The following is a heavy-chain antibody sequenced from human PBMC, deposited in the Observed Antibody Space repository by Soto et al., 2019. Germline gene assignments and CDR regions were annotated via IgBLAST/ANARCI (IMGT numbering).Heavy chain of an antibody. J-gene: IGHJ6*02. V-gene: IGHV1-69*01. CDR2: IIVLFGTA. CDR1: GGSFSSYA. CDR3: SRPASERISCAHYFHSAMDV. D-gene: IGHD1-26*01. Sequence: QVQLVQSGAEVKKPGSSVKVSCKASGGSFSSYAITWVRQAPGQALEWMGGIIVLFGTANYAQNFQGRVTITAGDPTSPADMQLRSLRSQDTSAYYCSRPASERISCAHYFHSAMDVWGQGTTVTVSS.